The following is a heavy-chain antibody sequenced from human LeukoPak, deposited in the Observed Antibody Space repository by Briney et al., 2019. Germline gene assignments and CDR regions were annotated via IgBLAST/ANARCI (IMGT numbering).Heavy chain of an antibody. V-gene: IGHV4-28*01. J-gene: IGHJ4*02. CDR2: IYYSGNT. D-gene: IGHD1-26*01. CDR1: GYSISSTNW. CDR3: ARTRIVVATIGCDY. Sequence: SETLSLTCAVSGYSISSTNWWGWIRQPPGKGLEWIGYIYYSGNTYYNPSLKSRVTMSVDTSKNQFCLKLSSVTAVDTAVYYCARTRIVVATIGCDYWGQGTLVTVSS.